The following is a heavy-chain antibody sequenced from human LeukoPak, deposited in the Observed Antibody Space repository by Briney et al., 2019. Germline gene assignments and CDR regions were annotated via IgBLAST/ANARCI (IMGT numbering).Heavy chain of an antibody. Sequence: PGGSLRLSCAASGFTFSSYWMSWVRQSPGKGLEWVAFIRYDGSNKYYADSVKGRFTISRDNSKNTLYLQMNSLRAEDTAVYYCAKGGFVVVVAATYWGQGTLVTVSS. CDR1: GFTFSSYW. CDR3: AKGGFVVVVAATY. CDR2: IRYDGSNK. D-gene: IGHD2-15*01. J-gene: IGHJ4*02. V-gene: IGHV3-30*02.